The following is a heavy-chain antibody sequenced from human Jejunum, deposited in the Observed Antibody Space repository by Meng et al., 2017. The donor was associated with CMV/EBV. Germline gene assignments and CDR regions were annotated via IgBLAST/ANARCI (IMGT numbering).Heavy chain of an antibody. J-gene: IGHJ4*02. CDR1: GLAFSQAW. D-gene: IGHD2-15*01. CDR3: ATGERQWQLLLDC. Sequence: GLAFSQAWMSWVRQAPGKGLEWVGRIKSERDGGTTDYAARVKGRFTISRDDLENTLYLHMNSLDIEDTGVYYCATGERQWQLLLDCRGQGTLVTVSS. CDR2: IKSERDGGTT. V-gene: IGHV3-15*01.